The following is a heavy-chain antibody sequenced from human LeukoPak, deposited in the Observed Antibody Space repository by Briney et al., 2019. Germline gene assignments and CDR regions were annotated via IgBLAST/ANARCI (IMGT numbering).Heavy chain of an antibody. Sequence: SGGSLRLSCETSGFTFSHYGIHWVRQVPGMGLEWVAFIKYDGSKIYYAESVQGRFTISRDNSKNNLFLQMTRMRPQDTAAYYCATDGIPSATALANWGQGTLVTVSS. CDR3: ATDGIPSATALAN. J-gene: IGHJ4*02. CDR1: GFTFSHYG. CDR2: IKYDGSKI. D-gene: IGHD2/OR15-2a*01. V-gene: IGHV3-30*02.